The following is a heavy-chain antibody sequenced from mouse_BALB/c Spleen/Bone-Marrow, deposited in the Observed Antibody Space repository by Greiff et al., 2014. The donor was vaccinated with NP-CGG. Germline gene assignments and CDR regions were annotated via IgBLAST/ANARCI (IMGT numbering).Heavy chain of an antibody. J-gene: IGHJ3*01. D-gene: IGHD1-2*01. CDR3: TRSTATFAY. CDR1: GYTFTSYW. CDR2: IYPGSGST. Sequence: LQQSGSELVRPGASVKLSCKASGYTFTSYWTHWVKQRPGQGLEWIGNIYPGSGSTNYDEKFKSKATLTVDTSSSTAYMQLSSQTSEDSAVYYCTRSTATFAYWGQGTLVTVSA. V-gene: IGHV1S22*01.